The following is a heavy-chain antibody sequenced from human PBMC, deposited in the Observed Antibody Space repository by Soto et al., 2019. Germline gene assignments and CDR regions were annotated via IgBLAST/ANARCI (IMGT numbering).Heavy chain of an antibody. CDR3: AREGGLLYDLNYYYYMDV. J-gene: IGHJ6*03. CDR2: MNPNSGNT. D-gene: IGHD3-10*01. Sequence: ASVKVSCKASGYTFTSYDINWVRQATGQGLEWMGWMNPNSGNTGYAQKFQGRVTMTRNTSISTAYMELSSLRSEDTAVYYCAREGGLLYDLNYYYYMDVWGKVTTVTV. V-gene: IGHV1-8*01. CDR1: GYTFTSYD.